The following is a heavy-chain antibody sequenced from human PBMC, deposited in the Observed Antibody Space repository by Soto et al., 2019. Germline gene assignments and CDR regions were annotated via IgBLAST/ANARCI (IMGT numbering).Heavy chain of an antibody. CDR3: ARESSSGGSCYGKTNAFEI. CDR1: GGTFSSYT. D-gene: IGHD2-15*01. CDR2: IIPSLGIA. Sequence: QVQLVQSGAEVKKPGSSVKVSCKASGGTFSSYTISWVRQAPGQGLEWMGRIIPSLGIANYAQKFQDRVTITAYKSTSTADMELSSLRSEDTAVYYCARESSSGGSCYGKTNAFEIWGQGTMVTVSS. V-gene: IGHV1-69*08. J-gene: IGHJ3*02.